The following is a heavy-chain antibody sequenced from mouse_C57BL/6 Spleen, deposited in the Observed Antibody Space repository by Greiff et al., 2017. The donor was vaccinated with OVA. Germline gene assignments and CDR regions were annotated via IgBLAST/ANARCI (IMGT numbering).Heavy chain of an antibody. J-gene: IGHJ4*01. CDR2: IYPGSGST. CDR1: GSTFTSYW. D-gene: IGHD2-5*01. V-gene: IGHV1-55*01. Sequence: HVHVKQSGAELVKPGASVKMSCKASGSTFTSYWITWVKQRPGQGLVWIVDIYPGSGSTNYNEKFKSKATLPVDTSSSTAYMQLSSLTSEDSAVYYCARKGAYYSKKDAMDYWGQGTSVTVSS. CDR3: ARKGAYYSKKDAMDY.